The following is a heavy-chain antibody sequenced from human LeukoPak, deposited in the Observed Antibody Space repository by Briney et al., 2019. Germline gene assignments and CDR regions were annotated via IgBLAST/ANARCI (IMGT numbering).Heavy chain of an antibody. V-gene: IGHV4-39*02. CDR2: VYYGRSP. D-gene: IGHD6-25*01. Sequence: SETLSLTCTVSGDSISRSTYYWAWIRQPPGTGLEWIGSVYYGRSPYFNPSLESRATISVDTSKNHFSLKMSSVTAADTAVYYCARSSGTGTSSYWGQGTLVTVSS. J-gene: IGHJ4*02. CDR3: ARSSGTGTSSY. CDR1: GDSISRSTYY.